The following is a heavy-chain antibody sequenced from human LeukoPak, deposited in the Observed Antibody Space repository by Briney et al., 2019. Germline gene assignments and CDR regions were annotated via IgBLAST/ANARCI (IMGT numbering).Heavy chain of an antibody. CDR1: GGTFSKSS. J-gene: IGHJ6*02. V-gene: IGHV1-69*04. D-gene: IGHD2-2*02. CDR3: ARVLAVGVPVAIDAYYDYGMDI. Sequence: SVKVSCKGSGGTFSKSSISWVRQAPGQGLEWIGRTIPLVGVTHYAQKLQGRVTFTADRSTGTAFMELNSLRSEDTAVYYCARVLAVGVPVAIDAYYDYGMDIWGQGTTVTVSS. CDR2: TIPLVGVT.